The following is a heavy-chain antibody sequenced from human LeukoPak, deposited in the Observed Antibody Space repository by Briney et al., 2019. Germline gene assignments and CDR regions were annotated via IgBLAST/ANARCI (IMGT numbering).Heavy chain of an antibody. V-gene: IGHV3-43*02. CDR2: ISADGSGT. CDR3: AKDGYNTSPH. Sequence: PGGSLRLSCAASGFGFDEYAMHWVRQAPGKGLEWVSVISADGSGTYYADSVKGRFTISRDNRKHSVYLQMDSLRTEDTALYYCAKDGYNTSPHWGQGTLVTASS. CDR1: GFGFDEYA. D-gene: IGHD1-14*01. J-gene: IGHJ4*02.